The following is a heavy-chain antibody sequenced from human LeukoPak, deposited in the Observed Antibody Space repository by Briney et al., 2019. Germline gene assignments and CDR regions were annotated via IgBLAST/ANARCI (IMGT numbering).Heavy chain of an antibody. J-gene: IGHJ4*02. D-gene: IGHD3-10*01. V-gene: IGHV3-7*03. Sequence: GGSLRLSCAASGFTFSSYWMHWVRQAPGKGLEWVANIKQDGSEIYYVDSVKGRFTISRDNSKNTLYLQMNSLRAEDTAVYYCARVTPHQFGELGFDYWGQGTLVTVSS. CDR3: ARVTPHQFGELGFDY. CDR1: GFTFSSYW. CDR2: IKQDGSEI.